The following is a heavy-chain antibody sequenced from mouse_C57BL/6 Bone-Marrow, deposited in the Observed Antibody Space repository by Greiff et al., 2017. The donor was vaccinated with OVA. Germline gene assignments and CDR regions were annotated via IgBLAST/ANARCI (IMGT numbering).Heavy chain of an antibody. J-gene: IGHJ3*01. Sequence: VQLVESGAELARPGASVKLSCKASGYTFTSYGISWVKQRTGQGLEWIGEIYPRSGNTYYNEKFKGKATLTADKSSSTAYMELRSLTSEDSAVYFCARRGIYYDYDGAYWGQGTLVTVSA. V-gene: IGHV1-81*01. D-gene: IGHD2-4*01. CDR2: IYPRSGNT. CDR3: ARRGIYYDYDGAY. CDR1: GYTFTSYG.